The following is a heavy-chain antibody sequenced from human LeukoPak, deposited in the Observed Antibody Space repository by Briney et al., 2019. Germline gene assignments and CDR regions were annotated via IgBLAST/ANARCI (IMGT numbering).Heavy chain of an antibody. Sequence: ASVKLSCTASGCTFTSYAIGWVRQAPGPGLEWMGRIIPILGIANYAQKFQGRVTITAAKSTSTAYMELSSLRSEDTAVYYCASGGIVGTYTFDYWGQGTLVTVSS. J-gene: IGHJ4*02. CDR3: ASGGIVGTYTFDY. CDR2: IIPILGIA. V-gene: IGHV1-69*04. CDR1: GCTFTSYA. D-gene: IGHD5-12*01.